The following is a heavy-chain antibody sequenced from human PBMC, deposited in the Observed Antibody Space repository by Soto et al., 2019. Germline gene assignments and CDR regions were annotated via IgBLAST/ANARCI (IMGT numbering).Heavy chain of an antibody. V-gene: IGHV2-5*02. D-gene: IGHD5-18*01. CDR3: AHRGYSYGHFDY. CDR2: IYWDDDK. CDR1: GFSLSTSGVG. Sequence: QITLKESGPTLVKPTQTLTLTCTFSGFSLSTSGVGVGWIRQPPGKALEWLALIYWDDDKRYSPSLKSRLTSTKDTHKNQVVLTMTNMDPVDTATYYCAHRGYSYGHFDYWGQGTLVTVSS. J-gene: IGHJ4*02.